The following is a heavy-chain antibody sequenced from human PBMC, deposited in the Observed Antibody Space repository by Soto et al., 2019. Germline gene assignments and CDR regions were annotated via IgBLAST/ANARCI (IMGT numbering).Heavy chain of an antibody. CDR3: ARDVSYSGYDIHFDY. CDR2: IKSDGTST. J-gene: IGHJ4*02. D-gene: IGHD5-12*01. Sequence: EVQLVESGGGLVQPGGPLRLSCAASGFTFSSYWMHWVRQAPGKGLVWVSRIKSDGTSTSYADSVKGRFTISRDNAKNTLYLQMNSLRAEDTAVYYCARDVSYSGYDIHFDYWGQGTLVTVSS. V-gene: IGHV3-74*01. CDR1: GFTFSSYW.